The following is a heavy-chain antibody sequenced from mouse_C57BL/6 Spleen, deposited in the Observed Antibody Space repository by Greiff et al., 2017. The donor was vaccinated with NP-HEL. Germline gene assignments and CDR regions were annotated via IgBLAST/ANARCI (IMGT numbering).Heavy chain of an antibody. CDR1: GYTFTSYW. CDR3: ARDYGSSFDY. D-gene: IGHD1-1*01. Sequence: VQLQQPGAELVMPGASVKLSCKASGYTFTSYWMHWVKQRPGQGLEWIGEIDPSDSYTNYNQKFKGKSTLTVDKSSSPAYMQLSSLTSEDSAVYYCARDYGSSFDYWGQGTTLTVSS. J-gene: IGHJ2*01. CDR2: IDPSDSYT. V-gene: IGHV1-69*01.